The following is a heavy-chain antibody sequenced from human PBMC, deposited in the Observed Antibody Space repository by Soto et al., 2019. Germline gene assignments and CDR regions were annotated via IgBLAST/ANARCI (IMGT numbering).Heavy chain of an antibody. V-gene: IGHV4-4*02. D-gene: IGHD6-13*01. CDR3: VSSSWYSLDY. J-gene: IGHJ4*02. CDR1: GGSITSDDNW. Sequence: NPSETLSLTCAVSGGSITSDDNWWSWVRQPPGKGLEWIGEIYHSGSTNYNPSLNSRVTISVDKSKNQFSLKLTSVTAADTAVYYCVSSSWYSLDYWGQGTLVTVSS. CDR2: IYHSGST.